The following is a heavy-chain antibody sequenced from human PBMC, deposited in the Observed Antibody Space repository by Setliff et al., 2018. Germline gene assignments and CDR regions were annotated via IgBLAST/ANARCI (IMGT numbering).Heavy chain of an antibody. CDR3: ARSSYSGGYQNV. Sequence: SETLSLTCTVSVGSISSDSDYWSWIRQSAGKGLEWIGEIYHSGRTKYNPSLKRRVTISVDKSKNQFSCKLSSVTAADTAVYYCARSSYSGGYQNVWGQGTTVTVSS. D-gene: IGHD1-26*01. V-gene: IGHV4-61*10. J-gene: IGHJ6*02. CDR2: IYHSGRT. CDR1: VGSISSDSDY.